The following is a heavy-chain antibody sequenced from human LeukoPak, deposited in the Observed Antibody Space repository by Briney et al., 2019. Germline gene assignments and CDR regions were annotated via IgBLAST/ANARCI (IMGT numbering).Heavy chain of an antibody. J-gene: IGHJ4*02. D-gene: IGHD2/OR15-2a*01. CDR3: AKGIVIVSATGVDY. V-gene: IGHV3-30*02. CDR1: GFTFSTSD. Sequence: QAGGSLRLSCAASGFTFSTSDMHWLRQAPGKGLEWVAFIRYDGSNKYYGDSVKGRFTISRDNSKNTLYLQMNSLRAEDTAVYYCAKGIVIVSATGVDYWGQGTLVTVSS. CDR2: IRYDGSNK.